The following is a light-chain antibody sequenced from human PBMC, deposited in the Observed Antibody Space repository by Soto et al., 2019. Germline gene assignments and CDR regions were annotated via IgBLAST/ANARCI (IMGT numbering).Light chain of an antibody. Sequence: DIQLTQSPSTLTASVGDRVTIRCRASESISYWLAWYQQKPGKAPKLLIYDASSLRSGVPSRFSGSGSGTEFTLTISTLQPDDFATYYCQQYDSYSKTFGQGTQLEIK. V-gene: IGKV1-5*01. J-gene: IGKJ2*01. CDR2: DAS. CDR1: ESISYW. CDR3: QQYDSYSKT.